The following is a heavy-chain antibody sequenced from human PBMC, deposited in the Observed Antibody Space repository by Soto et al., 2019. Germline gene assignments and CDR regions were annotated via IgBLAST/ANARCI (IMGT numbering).Heavy chain of an antibody. J-gene: IGHJ4*02. CDR3: ARSGLKVVYYDSSGLVY. CDR1: GGSISSSSYY. V-gene: IGHV4-39*01. D-gene: IGHD3-22*01. CDR2: IYYSGST. Sequence: SETLSLTCTVSGGSISSSSYYWGWLRKPPGKGLKWIGSIYYSGSTYYNPSLKSRITINPDTSKNQFSLQLNSVTPEDTAVYYCARSGLKVVYYDSSGLVYWGQGTLVTVSS.